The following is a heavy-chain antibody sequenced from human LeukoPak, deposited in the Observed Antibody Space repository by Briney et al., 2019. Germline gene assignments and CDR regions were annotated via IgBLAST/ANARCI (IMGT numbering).Heavy chain of an antibody. D-gene: IGHD6-19*01. CDR3: ARGEAVAGHQGGFDY. CDR2: IYYSGST. V-gene: IGHV4-39*07. Sequence: SETLSLTCTVSGGSISSSSYYWGWIRQPPGKGLEWIGSIYYSGSTYYNPSLKSRVTISVDTSKNQFSLKLSSVTAADTAVYYCARGEAVAGHQGGFDYWGQGTLVTVSS. J-gene: IGHJ4*02. CDR1: GGSISSSSYY.